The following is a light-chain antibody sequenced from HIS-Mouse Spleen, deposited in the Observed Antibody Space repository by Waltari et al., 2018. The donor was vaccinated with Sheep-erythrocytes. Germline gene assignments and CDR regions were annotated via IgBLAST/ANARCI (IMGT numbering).Light chain of an antibody. V-gene: IGLV1-44*01. CDR3: AAWDDSLNGYV. CDR1: SSNIGSNT. CDR2: SNN. Sequence: QSVLTQPPSASGTPGQRVTIPCSGSSSNIGSNTVNWYQQLPGTAPKLLIYSNNQRPSGVPDRFSCSKSGTSASLAISGLQSEDEADYYCAAWDDSLNGYVFGTGTKVTVL. J-gene: IGLJ1*01.